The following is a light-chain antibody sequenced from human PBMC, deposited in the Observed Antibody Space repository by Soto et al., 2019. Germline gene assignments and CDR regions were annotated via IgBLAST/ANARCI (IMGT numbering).Light chain of an antibody. J-gene: IGLJ3*02. CDR3: GTWDSSRSAWV. CDR1: SSNIGNNY. Sequence: QSVLTQPPSVSAAPGQKVTISCSGSSSNIGNNYVSWYQQLPGTAPKLLIYENNKRPSGIPDRFSGSTSGTSATLGITGLQTGDEDDYYCGTWDSSRSAWVFGGGTKVTVL. V-gene: IGLV1-51*02. CDR2: ENN.